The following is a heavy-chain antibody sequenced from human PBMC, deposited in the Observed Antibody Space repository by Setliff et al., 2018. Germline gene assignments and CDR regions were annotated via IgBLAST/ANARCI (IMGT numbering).Heavy chain of an antibody. J-gene: IGHJ4*02. V-gene: IGHV3-7*03. D-gene: IGHD4-4*01. CDR3: ARGLSTDTDS. CDR1: GFTFTSYW. CDR2: IKQDESEK. Sequence: LRLSCAASGFTFTSYWINWVRQAPGKGLEWVANIKQDESEKHYVGYVKGRFTISRDNAKNSLFLQMNSLRAEDTAVYFCARGLSTDTDSWGQGTLVTVSS.